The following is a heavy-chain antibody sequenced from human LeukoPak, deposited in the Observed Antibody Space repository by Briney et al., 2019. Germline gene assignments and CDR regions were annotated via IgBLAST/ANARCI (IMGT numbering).Heavy chain of an antibody. D-gene: IGHD5-12*01. CDR1: GFTFRSYE. CDR2: ISDVGTT. Sequence: GGSLRLSCTTSGFTFRSYEMSWVRQAPGTGLEWVSYISDVGTTYYADSVKGRFTISRDNAKNSLFLQMNSLRAEDTAVYFCARENSGYDGGSDYWGQGTLVTVSS. J-gene: IGHJ4*02. CDR3: ARENSGYDGGSDY. V-gene: IGHV3-48*03.